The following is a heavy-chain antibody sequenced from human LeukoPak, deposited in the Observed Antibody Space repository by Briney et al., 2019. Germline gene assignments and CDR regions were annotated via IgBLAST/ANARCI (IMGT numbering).Heavy chain of an antibody. CDR2: ISAYNGNT. CDR1: GYTFTSYG. CDR3: ARGAEYYFDY. D-gene: IGHD3-10*01. J-gene: IGHJ4*02. Sequence: ASVKVSCKASGYTFTSYGISWVRQAPGQGLEWMGWISAYNGNTNYAQKFQGRVTITTDESTSTAYMELSSLRSEDTAVYYCARGAEYYFDYWGQGTLVTVSS. V-gene: IGHV1-18*01.